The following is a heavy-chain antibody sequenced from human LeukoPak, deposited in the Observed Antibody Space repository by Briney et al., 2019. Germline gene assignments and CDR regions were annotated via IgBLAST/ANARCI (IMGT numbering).Heavy chain of an antibody. CDR3: ARDLITGTTHVWFDP. V-gene: IGHV1-2*02. J-gene: IGHJ5*02. Sequence: ASVKVSCKASVYTFTDYYIHWVRQAPGQGLEWMGWINPHSVGTNYAQKFQGRVTLTRDTSISAAYMELNRLQSDDTAVYYCARDLITGTTHVWFDPWGQGTLVTVPS. CDR2: INPHSVGT. CDR1: VYTFTDYY. D-gene: IGHD1-7*01.